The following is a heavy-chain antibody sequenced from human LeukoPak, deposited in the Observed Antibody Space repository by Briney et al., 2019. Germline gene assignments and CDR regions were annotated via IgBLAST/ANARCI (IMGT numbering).Heavy chain of an antibody. Sequence: GASVKVSCTASGGTFSSYAISWVRQAPGQGLEWMGGIIPIFGTANYAQKFQGRVTITADESTSTAYMELSSLRSEDTAVYYCARARGYYYGSGSYPDYYYYGMDVWGQGTTVTVSS. CDR2: IIPIFGTA. CDR3: ARARGYYYGSGSYPDYYYYGMDV. J-gene: IGHJ6*02. V-gene: IGHV1-69*13. CDR1: GGTFSSYA. D-gene: IGHD3-10*01.